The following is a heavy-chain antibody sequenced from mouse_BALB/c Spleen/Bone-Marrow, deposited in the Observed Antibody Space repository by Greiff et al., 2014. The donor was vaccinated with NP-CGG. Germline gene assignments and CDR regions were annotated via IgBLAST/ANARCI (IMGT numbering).Heavy chain of an antibody. CDR3: ARRYGNYGATDY. CDR2: ISSGGSYI. D-gene: IGHD2-10*02. Sequence: EVQLQQSGGGLVKPGGSLKLSCAASGFTFSSYAMSWVCQTPEKRLEWVATISSGGSYIYYPDSVKGRFTISRDNAKNTLYLQMSSLRSEDTAMYYCARRYGNYGATDYWGQGTSVTVSS. J-gene: IGHJ4*01. V-gene: IGHV5-9-3*01. CDR1: GFTFSSYA.